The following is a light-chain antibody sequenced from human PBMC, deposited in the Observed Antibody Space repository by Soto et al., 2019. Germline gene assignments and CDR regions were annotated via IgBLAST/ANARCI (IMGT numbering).Light chain of an antibody. J-gene: IGLJ2*01. CDR1: SCNIGNNY. CDR2: DNN. Sequence: QSVLTQPPSVSAAPGQKVTISCSGSSCNIGNNYVSWYQQLPGTAPKLLIYDNNKRPSGIPDRFSGSKSGTSATLDITGLQTGDEADYYCGTWDNSLSAGAFGGGTKVTVL. CDR3: GTWDNSLSAGA. V-gene: IGLV1-51*01.